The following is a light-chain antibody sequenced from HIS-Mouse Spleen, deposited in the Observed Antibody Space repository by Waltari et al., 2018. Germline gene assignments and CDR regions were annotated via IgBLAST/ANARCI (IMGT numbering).Light chain of an antibody. J-gene: IGKJ1*01. Sequence: DIQMTQSPSTLSASVGDRVPITCRASQSISSWLAWYQQKPGKAPKLLIYKASSLESGVPSRFSDSGSGTEFTLTISSLQPDDFATYYCQQYNSYSWTFGQGTKVEIK. CDR1: QSISSW. CDR2: KAS. CDR3: QQYNSYSWT. V-gene: IGKV1-5*03.